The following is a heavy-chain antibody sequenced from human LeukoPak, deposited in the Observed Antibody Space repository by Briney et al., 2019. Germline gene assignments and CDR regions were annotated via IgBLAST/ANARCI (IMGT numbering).Heavy chain of an antibody. CDR1: GYSFSNYW. V-gene: IGHV5-51*01. CDR2: IYPGDSNP. CDR3: ARHDKWPQYLFDL. J-gene: IGHJ4*02. D-gene: IGHD5-24*01. Sequence: GESLKISCKGSGYSFSNYWIAWLRQMPGKGLEWMGMIYPGDSNPKYGPSFQGQVTISADKSISTAFLYWSSLSASDTAIYYCARHDKWPQYLFDLWGQGTLVTVSS.